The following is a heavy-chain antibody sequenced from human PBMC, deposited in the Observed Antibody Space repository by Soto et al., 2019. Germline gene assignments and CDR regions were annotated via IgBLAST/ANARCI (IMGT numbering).Heavy chain of an antibody. V-gene: IGHV3-30*18. CDR2: ISYDGSDE. D-gene: IGHD5-12*01. J-gene: IGHJ4*02. CDR1: GLDFSIYG. CDR3: AKPLYSGYYCLDY. Sequence: GGSLRLSCAASGLDFSIYGMHWVRQAPGKGLEWVAAISYDGSDENFADSVKGRFTISRDNSKNTLFLQMNSLRVEDTAIYYCAKPLYSGYYCLDYWGQGTLVTVSS.